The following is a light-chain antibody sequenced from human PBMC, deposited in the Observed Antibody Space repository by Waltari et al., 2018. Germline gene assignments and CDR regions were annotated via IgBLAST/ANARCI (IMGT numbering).Light chain of an antibody. Sequence: SYELKQPPSVSVSPGQTARITCSGDALPKKYAYWSQKKSGQAPVLVIYEDSKRPSGIPERFSGSSSGTIATLTISGAQVEDEADYYCYSTDSSGNHRGVFGGGTKLTVL. CDR3: YSTDSSGNHRGV. CDR2: EDS. J-gene: IGLJ2*01. V-gene: IGLV3-10*01. CDR1: ALPKKY.